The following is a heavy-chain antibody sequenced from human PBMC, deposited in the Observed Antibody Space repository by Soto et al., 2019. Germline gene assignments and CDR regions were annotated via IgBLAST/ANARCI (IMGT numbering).Heavy chain of an antibody. CDR2: ISYDGSNK. CDR3: ARVGTGATTFDY. V-gene: IGHV3-30-3*01. CDR1: GFTFSSYA. Sequence: PGGSLRLSCAASGFTFSSYAMHWVRQAPGKGLEWVAVISYDGSNKYYADSVKGRFTISRDNSKNTLYLQMNSLRAEGTALYYCARVGTGATTFDYWGQGTLVTVSS. D-gene: IGHD1-26*01. J-gene: IGHJ4*02.